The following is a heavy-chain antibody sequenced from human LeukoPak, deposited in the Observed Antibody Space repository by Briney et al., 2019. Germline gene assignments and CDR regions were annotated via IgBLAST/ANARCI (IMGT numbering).Heavy chain of an antibody. Sequence: PGGSLRLSCAASGFTFSNNWMTWVRQAPGKGLEWVASVKKDASEKYYVDSVKGRFTISRDNAKNSLYLQMNSLRAEDTALYYCAKDTSAYDSSGYYDEGWDYWGQGTLVTVSS. D-gene: IGHD3-22*01. CDR2: VKKDASEK. CDR3: AKDTSAYDSSGYYDEGWDY. CDR1: GFTFSNNW. V-gene: IGHV3-7*03. J-gene: IGHJ4*02.